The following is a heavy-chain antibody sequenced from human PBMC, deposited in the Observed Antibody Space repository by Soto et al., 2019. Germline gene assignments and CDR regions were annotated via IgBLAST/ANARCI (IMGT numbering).Heavy chain of an antibody. CDR1: GGSISSSNW. CDR3: ASPNCSSTSCYLDAFDI. CDR2: IYHSGST. V-gene: IGHV4-4*02. J-gene: IGHJ3*02. D-gene: IGHD2-2*01. Sequence: SETLSLTCAVSGGSISSSNWWSWVRQPPGKGLEWIGEIYHSGSTNYNPSLKSRVTISVDGSKNQFSLKLSSVTAADTAVYYCASPNCSSTSCYLDAFDIWGQGTMVTV.